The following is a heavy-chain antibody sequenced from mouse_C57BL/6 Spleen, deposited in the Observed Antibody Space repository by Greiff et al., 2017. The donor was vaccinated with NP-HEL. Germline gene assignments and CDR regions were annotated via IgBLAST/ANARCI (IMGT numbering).Heavy chain of an antibody. CDR3: ARRGFITTPLFDY. CDR2: INPYNGGT. V-gene: IGHV1-19*01. CDR1: GYTFTDYY. J-gene: IGHJ2*01. D-gene: IGHD1-1*01. Sequence: VQLQQSGPVLVKPGASVKMSCKASGYTFTDYYMNWVKQSHGKSLEWIGVINPYNGGTSYNQKFKGKATLTVDKSSSTAYMELNSLTSEDSAVYYCARRGFITTPLFDYWGQGTTLTVSS.